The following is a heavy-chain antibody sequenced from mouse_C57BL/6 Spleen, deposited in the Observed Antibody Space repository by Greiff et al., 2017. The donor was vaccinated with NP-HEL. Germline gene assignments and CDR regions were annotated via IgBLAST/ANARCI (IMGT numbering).Heavy chain of an antibody. CDR1: GFTFSSYA. CDR3: ARDYYYGSSFDWYFDV. D-gene: IGHD1-1*01. CDR2: ISDGGSYT. V-gene: IGHV5-4*01. Sequence: EVQRVESGGGLVKPGGSLKLSCAASGFTFSSYAMSWVRQTPEKRLEWVATISDGGSYTYYPDNVKGRFTISRDNAKNNLYLQMSHLKSEVTAMYYCARDYYYGSSFDWYFDVWGTGTTVTVSS. J-gene: IGHJ1*03.